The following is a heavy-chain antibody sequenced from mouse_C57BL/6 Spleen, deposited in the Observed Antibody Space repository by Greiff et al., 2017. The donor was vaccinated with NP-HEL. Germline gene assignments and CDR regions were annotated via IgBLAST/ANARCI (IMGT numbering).Heavy chain of an antibody. CDR2: IYPRSGNT. CDR1: GYTFTSYG. V-gene: IGHV1-81*01. D-gene: IGHD2-12*01. CDR3: AREGIVTTNYYAMDY. J-gene: IGHJ4*01. Sequence: LEESGAELARPGASVKLSCKASGYTFTSYGISWVKQRTGQGLEWIGEIYPRSGNTYYNEKFKGKATLTADKSSSTAYMELRSLTSEDSAVYFCAREGIVTTNYYAMDYWGQGTSVTVSS.